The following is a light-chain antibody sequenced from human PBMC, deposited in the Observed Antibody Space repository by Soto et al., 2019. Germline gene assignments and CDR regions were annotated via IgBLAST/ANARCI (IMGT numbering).Light chain of an antibody. CDR1: SSDVGGYNY. V-gene: IGLV2-14*01. CDR2: DAS. J-gene: IGLJ2*01. CDR3: SSYTSSSTLVV. Sequence: QSVLTQPASVSGSPGQSITISCTGTSSDVGGYNYVSWYQQHPGKAPKLMIYDASNRPSGVSNRFSGSKSGNTASLTISGLQAEAEADYYCSSYTSSSTLVVFGGGTKLTVL.